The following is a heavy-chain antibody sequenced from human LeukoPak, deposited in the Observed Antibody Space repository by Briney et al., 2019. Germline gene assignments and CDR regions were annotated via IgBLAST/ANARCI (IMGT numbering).Heavy chain of an antibody. CDR3: AREPDIVVVPAAMFDY. Sequence: GGSLRLSCAAPGFTFSSYSMNWVRQAPGKGLEWVSSISSSSSYIYYADSVKGRFTISRDNAKNSLYLQMNSLRAEDTAVYYCAREPDIVVVPAAMFDYWGQGTLVTVSS. CDR1: GFTFSSYS. J-gene: IGHJ4*02. V-gene: IGHV3-21*01. D-gene: IGHD2-2*01. CDR2: ISSSSSYI.